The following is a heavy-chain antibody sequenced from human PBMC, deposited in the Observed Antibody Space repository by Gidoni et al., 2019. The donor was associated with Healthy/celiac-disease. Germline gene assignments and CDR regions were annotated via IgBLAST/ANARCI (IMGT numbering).Heavy chain of an antibody. CDR2: INAGNGNT. D-gene: IGHD4-17*01. J-gene: IGHJ6*02. CDR1: GYTFTSYA. V-gene: IGHV1-3*01. CDR3: ARDLDYGDICYGMDV. Sequence: QVQLVQSGAEVKKPGASVKVSCKASGYTFTSYAMHWVRQAPGQRLEWMGWINAGNGNTKYSQKFQGRVTITRDTSASTAYMELSSLRSEDTAVYYCARDLDYGDICYGMDVWGQGTTVTVSS.